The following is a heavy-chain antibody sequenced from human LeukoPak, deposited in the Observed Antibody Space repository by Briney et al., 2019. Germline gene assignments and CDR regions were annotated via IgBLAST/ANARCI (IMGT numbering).Heavy chain of an antibody. D-gene: IGHD3-3*01. V-gene: IGHV1-18*01. CDR2: ISAYNGNT. J-gene: IGHJ6*03. CDR1: GYTFTSYG. Sequence: ASVKVSCKASGYTFTSYGISWVRQAPGQGLEWMGWISAYNGNTNYAQKLQGRVTITRNTSISTAYMELSSLRSEDTAVYYCARGLWGDFWSGDYYYYYMDVWGKGTTVTVSS. CDR3: ARGLWGDFWSGDYYYYYMDV.